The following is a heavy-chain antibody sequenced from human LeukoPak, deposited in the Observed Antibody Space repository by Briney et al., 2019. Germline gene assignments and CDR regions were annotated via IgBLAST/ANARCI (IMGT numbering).Heavy chain of an antibody. CDR1: GFTFSSYA. D-gene: IGHD6-6*01. V-gene: IGHV3-23*01. Sequence: HPRASLRLSCAASGFTFSSYAMSWVRQAPGKGLEWVSATSGSGGSTYYADSVKGRFTISRDNSKNTLYLQMNSLRAEDTAVYYCAKAGSIAAFDYWGQGTLVTVSS. J-gene: IGHJ4*02. CDR3: AKAGSIAAFDY. CDR2: TSGSGGST.